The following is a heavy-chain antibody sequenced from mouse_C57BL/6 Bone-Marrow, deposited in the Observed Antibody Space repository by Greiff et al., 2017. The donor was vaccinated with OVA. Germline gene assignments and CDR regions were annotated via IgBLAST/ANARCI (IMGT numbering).Heavy chain of an antibody. V-gene: IGHV1-52*01. CDR2: FDPSDSGT. CDR1: GYTFTSYW. D-gene: IGHD1-1*01. CDR3: ARNSGSTYYCAMDY. Sequence: QVQLQQPGAELVRPGSSVKLSCKASGYTFTSYWMHWVKQRPIQGLEWIGNFDPSDSGTHYNQQFKDTATLTVDKSSRAANMQMSSLTAEDSAVYYCARNSGSTYYCAMDYWGQGTSVTVSS. J-gene: IGHJ4*01.